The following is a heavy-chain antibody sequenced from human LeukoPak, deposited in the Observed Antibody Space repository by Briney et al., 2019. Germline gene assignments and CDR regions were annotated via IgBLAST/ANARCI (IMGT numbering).Heavy chain of an antibody. V-gene: IGHV4-39*01. CDR1: GGSISSSSYS. CDR2: IYYSGST. J-gene: IGHJ4*02. CDR3: ARQNLSSYYDFWSGQLWGDYFDY. Sequence: SETLSLTCTVSGGSISSSSYSWGWIRQPPGKGLEWIGSIYYSGSTYYNPSLKSRVTISVDTSKNQFSLKLSSVTAADTAVYYCARQNLSSYYDFWSGQLWGDYFDYWGQGTLVTVSS. D-gene: IGHD3-3*01.